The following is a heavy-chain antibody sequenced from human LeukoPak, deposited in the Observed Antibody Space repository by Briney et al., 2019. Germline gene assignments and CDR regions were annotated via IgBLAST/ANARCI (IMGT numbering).Heavy chain of an antibody. D-gene: IGHD6-6*01. CDR3: ARFEYSSSSGPGDY. J-gene: IGHJ4*02. CDR2: IKQDGSEK. Sequence: PGGSLRLSCAASGFTFSSYWMSWVRQAPGKGLEWVANIKQDGSEKYYVDSVKGRFTISRDNAKNSLYLQMNSLRAEDTAVYYCARFEYSSSSGPGDYWGQGTLVTVSS. V-gene: IGHV3-7*01. CDR1: GFTFSSYW.